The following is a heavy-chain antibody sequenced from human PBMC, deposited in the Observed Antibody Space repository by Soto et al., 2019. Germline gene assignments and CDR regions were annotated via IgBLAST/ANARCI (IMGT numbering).Heavy chain of an antibody. CDR2: INQDGSER. Sequence: PGGSLRLSCVASGFTFSNYWMTWVRQAPGKGLEWVANINQDGSERTHVDSVKGRFTVSRDNAKNSLYLEMNRLRAEDTAVYYCERGDIVVVVAAGGMDVWARGTTVTVSS. J-gene: IGHJ6*02. CDR1: GFTFSNYW. V-gene: IGHV3-7*01. CDR3: ERGDIVVVVAAGGMDV. D-gene: IGHD2-15*01.